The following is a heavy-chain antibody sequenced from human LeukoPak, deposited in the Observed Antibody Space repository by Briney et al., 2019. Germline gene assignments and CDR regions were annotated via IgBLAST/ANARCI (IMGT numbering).Heavy chain of an antibody. CDR3: ARGSGSYPYY. J-gene: IGHJ4*02. D-gene: IGHD1-26*01. CDR1: GYTFTSYA. V-gene: IGHV1-18*01. Sequence: ASVKVSCKASGYTFTSYAMNWVRQAPGQGLEWMGWISAYNGNTNYAQKLQGRVTMTTGTSTSTAYMELRSLRSDDTVVYYCARGSGSYPYYWGQGTLVTVSS. CDR2: ISAYNGNT.